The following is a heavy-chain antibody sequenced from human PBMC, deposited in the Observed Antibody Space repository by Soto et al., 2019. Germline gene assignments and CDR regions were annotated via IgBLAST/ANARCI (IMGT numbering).Heavy chain of an antibody. CDR2: IIPIFGTA. D-gene: IGHD3-22*01. V-gene: IGHV1-69*01. CDR3: ARVQGYYDSSGYLGKHNWFDP. J-gene: IGHJ5*02. Sequence: QVQLVQSGAEVKKPGSSAKVSCKASGGTFSSYAISWVRQAPGQGLEWMGGIIPIFGTANYAQKFQGRVTITADESTSTAYMELSSLRSEDTAVYYCARVQGYYDSSGYLGKHNWFDPWGQGTLVTVSS. CDR1: GGTFSSYA.